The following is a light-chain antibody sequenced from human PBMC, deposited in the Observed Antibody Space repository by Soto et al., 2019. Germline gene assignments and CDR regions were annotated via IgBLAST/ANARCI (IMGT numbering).Light chain of an antibody. Sequence: DIVMTQSPLSLPVTPGEPASISCRSSQSLLHSNGYNYLDWYLQKPGQSPQHLIYLTSNRASGVPDRFSGSGSGTDFTLKISRVEAEDVGVYYCMQALQTPWTFGQGTKVEIK. CDR2: LTS. J-gene: IGKJ1*01. CDR3: MQALQTPWT. CDR1: QSLLHSNGYNY. V-gene: IGKV2-28*01.